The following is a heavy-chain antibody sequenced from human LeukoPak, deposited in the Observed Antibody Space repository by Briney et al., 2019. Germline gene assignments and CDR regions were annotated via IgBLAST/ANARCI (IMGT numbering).Heavy chain of an antibody. Sequence: ASVKVSCKASGYTFTTYGITWVRQAPGQGLEWMGWISAYNGNTNYAQKLQGRVTMTTDTSTSTAHMELRSLGSGDTAVYYCARGLAYGDYVGWFDPWGQGTLVTVSS. CDR2: ISAYNGNT. V-gene: IGHV1-18*01. J-gene: IGHJ5*02. CDR1: GYTFTTYG. CDR3: ARGLAYGDYVGWFDP. D-gene: IGHD4-17*01.